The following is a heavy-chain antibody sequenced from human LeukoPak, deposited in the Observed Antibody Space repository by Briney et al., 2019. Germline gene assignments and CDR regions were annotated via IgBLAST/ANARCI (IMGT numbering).Heavy chain of an antibody. CDR2: IYYSGST. CDR3: ASFDSSGSMSY. D-gene: IGHD3-22*01. Sequence: SETLSLTCTVSGGSISSYYWSWIRQPPGKGLEWIGYIYYSGSTNYNPSLKSRVTISLDTSKNQFSLKLSSVTAADTAVYYCASFDSSGSMSYWGQGTLVTVSS. V-gene: IGHV4-59*01. CDR1: GGSISSYY. J-gene: IGHJ4*02.